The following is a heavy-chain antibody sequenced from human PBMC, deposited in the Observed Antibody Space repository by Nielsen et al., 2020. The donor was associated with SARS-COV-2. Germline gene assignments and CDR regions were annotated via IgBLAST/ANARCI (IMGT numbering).Heavy chain of an antibody. CDR1: SVNFGNYG. CDR2: IWYDGSKK. D-gene: IGHD4-11*01. V-gene: IGHV3-33*08. J-gene: IGHJ4*02. Sequence: GESLKISCAVSSVNFGNYGMHWVRQAPGKGPEWVALIWYDGSKKFYADSVKGRFIISRDNAGKSLYLQMNSLRAEDTAVYYCARDAAYSRFDYWGQGTLVTVSS. CDR3: ARDAAYSRFDY.